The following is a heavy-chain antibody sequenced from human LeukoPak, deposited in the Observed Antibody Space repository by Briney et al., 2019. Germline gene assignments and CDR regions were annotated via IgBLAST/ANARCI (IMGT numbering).Heavy chain of an antibody. J-gene: IGHJ5*02. Sequence: PSETLSLTCAVSGGSISSGGYSWSWIRQPPGKGLEWIGYIYHSGSTYYNPPLKSRVTISVDRSKNQFSLKLSSVTAADTAVYYCARDSGYGTYNWFDPWGQGTLVTVSS. D-gene: IGHD5-12*01. V-gene: IGHV4-30-2*01. CDR2: IYHSGST. CDR1: GGSISSGGYS. CDR3: ARDSGYGTYNWFDP.